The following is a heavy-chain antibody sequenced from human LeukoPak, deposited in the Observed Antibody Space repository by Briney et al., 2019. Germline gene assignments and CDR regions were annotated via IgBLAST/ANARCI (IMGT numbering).Heavy chain of an antibody. D-gene: IGHD6-19*01. CDR2: IYPGDSDI. Sequence: GESLKISCKGSGYTFNTYWVGWVRQMPGKGLEWIGTIYPGDSDIRYSPSFRGQVTISADKSSSTAYLQWSSLKASDTAMYYCARRDVSAWYYFDYWGQGTLVTVSS. CDR1: GYTFNTYW. CDR3: ARRDVSAWYYFDY. J-gene: IGHJ4*02. V-gene: IGHV5-51*01.